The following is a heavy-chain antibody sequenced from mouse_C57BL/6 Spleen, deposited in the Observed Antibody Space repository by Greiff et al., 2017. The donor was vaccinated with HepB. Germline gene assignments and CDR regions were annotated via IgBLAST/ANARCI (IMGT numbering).Heavy chain of an antibody. J-gene: IGHJ2*01. D-gene: IGHD1-1*01. Sequence: ESGPGLVKPSQSLSLTCSVTGYSITSGYYWNWIRQFPGNKLEWMGYISYDGSNNYNPSLKNRISITRDTSKNQFFLKLNSVTTEDTATYYCARESSYYYGSFDYWGQGTTLTVSS. CDR2: ISYDGSN. CDR3: ARESSYYYGSFDY. V-gene: IGHV3-6*01. CDR1: GYSITSGYY.